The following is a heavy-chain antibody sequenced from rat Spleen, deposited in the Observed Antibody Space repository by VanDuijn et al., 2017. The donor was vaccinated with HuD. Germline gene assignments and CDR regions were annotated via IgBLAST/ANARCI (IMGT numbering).Heavy chain of an antibody. D-gene: IGHD1-7*01. CDR1: GFTFSNYG. J-gene: IGHJ2*01. V-gene: IGHV5S14*01. CDR3: AVAGYGY. CDR2: ISTGGGNT. Sequence: EVQLVESGGGLVQPGRSLKLSCAASGFTFSNYGMAWVRLTPMKGLEWVASISTGGGNTYYRDSVKGRFTISRNTAKNTQYLQMDSLRSEDTATYYCAVAGYGYWGQGVMVTVSS.